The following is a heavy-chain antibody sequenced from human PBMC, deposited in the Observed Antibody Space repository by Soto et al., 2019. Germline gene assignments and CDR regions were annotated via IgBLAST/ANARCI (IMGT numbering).Heavy chain of an antibody. CDR1: GFTFSSYA. V-gene: IGHV3-23*01. J-gene: IGHJ4*02. CDR2: ISGSGGST. Sequence: GGSLRLSCAASGFTFSSYAMSWVRQAPGKGLEWVSAISGSGGSTYYADSVKGRFTIARDNSKNTLYLQMNSLIAEDTAVYYCAKDSSPTIFGVVISEGYFDYWGQVTLVTVSS. CDR3: AKDSSPTIFGVVISEGYFDY. D-gene: IGHD3-3*01.